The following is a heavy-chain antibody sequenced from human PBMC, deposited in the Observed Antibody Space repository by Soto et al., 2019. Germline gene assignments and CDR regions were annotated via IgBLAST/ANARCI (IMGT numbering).Heavy chain of an antibody. CDR1: GFTFSTYW. CDR2: IKQDGSER. J-gene: IGHJ4*02. Sequence: GVLRLSCAASGFTFSTYWMSWVRQAPGKGLEWVANIKQDGSERYYVDSVKGRFTISRDNAKNSLYLQMNSLRAEDTAVYYCARDSGTSDYWGQGTLVTVSS. V-gene: IGHV3-7*01. D-gene: IGHD1-1*01. CDR3: ARDSGTSDY.